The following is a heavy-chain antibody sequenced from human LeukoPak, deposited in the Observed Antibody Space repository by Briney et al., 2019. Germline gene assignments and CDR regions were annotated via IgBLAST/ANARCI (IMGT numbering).Heavy chain of an antibody. CDR1: GGSISSSSYY. J-gene: IGHJ4*02. CDR2: IYYSGST. Sequence: SETLSLTCTVSGGSISSSSYYWGWIRQPPGKGLEWIGSIYYSGSTYYNPSLKSRVTISVDTSKNQFSLKLGSVTAADTAVYYCARWILYYYDSSGSEGFDYWGQGTLVTVSS. D-gene: IGHD3-22*01. V-gene: IGHV4-39*07. CDR3: ARWILYYYDSSGSEGFDY.